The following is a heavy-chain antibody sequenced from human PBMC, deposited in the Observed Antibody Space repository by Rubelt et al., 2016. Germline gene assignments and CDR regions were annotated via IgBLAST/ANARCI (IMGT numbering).Heavy chain of an antibody. Sequence: QVQLQQWGAGLLKPSETLSLTCAVYGGSFSGYYWSWIRQPPGKGLEWIGEINHSGSSNYNPSLKSRFTISVDTSKNQFSLKLSSVTAADTAVYYCARGGKVRGKAAGYWGQGTLVTVSS. J-gene: IGHJ4*02. D-gene: IGHD3-10*01. CDR3: ARGGKVRGKAAGY. V-gene: IGHV4-34*01. CDR1: GGSFSGYY. CDR2: INHSGSS.